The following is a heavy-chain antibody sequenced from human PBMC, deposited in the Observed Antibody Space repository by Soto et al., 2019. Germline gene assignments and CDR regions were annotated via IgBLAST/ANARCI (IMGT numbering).Heavy chain of an antibody. CDR1: GFTFSSYA. D-gene: IGHD6-19*01. CDR3: AKDRVNSGWGSIFEV. Sequence: EVQLLQSGGGLVQPGGSLRLSCAASGFTFSSYAMTWVRQAPGRGLEWVSVISGSSSHIDYADSLKGRFTISRDNSKNTVYLQIDSLRAEDTAIYYCAKDRVNSGWGSIFEVWGQGTLVTVSS. CDR2: ISGSSSHI. V-gene: IGHV3-23*01. J-gene: IGHJ4*02.